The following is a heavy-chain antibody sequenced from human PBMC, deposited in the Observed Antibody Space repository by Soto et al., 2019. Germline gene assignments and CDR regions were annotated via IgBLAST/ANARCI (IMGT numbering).Heavy chain of an antibody. CDR2: IWYDGSNK. D-gene: IGHD2-2*01. V-gene: IGHV3-33*01. Sequence: GGSLRLSCAASGFTFSSYGRHWVRHAPGKGLEWVAVIWYDGSNKYYADSVKGRFTISRDNSKNTLYLPMNRLRAEDTALYYXXRDAXXEYRRPLXNYFDYWGQGTLVTVSS. CDR3: XRDAXXEYRRPLXNYFDY. CDR1: GFTFSSYG. J-gene: IGHJ4*02.